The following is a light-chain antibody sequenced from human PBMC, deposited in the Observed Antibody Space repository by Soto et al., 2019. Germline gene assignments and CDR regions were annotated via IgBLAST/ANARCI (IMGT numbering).Light chain of an antibody. Sequence: EIVLTQSPVTLSLSPGERVTLSCMASQNIAKYLAWYQQRPGQAPRLLFYDTFNRATGIPPRFSGSGSGTVFTFTISSLEPEALSVYYCQLRSDWPWLLGQGTKVEVK. CDR3: QLRSDWPWL. V-gene: IGKV3-11*01. CDR2: DTF. J-gene: IGKJ1*01. CDR1: QNIAKY.